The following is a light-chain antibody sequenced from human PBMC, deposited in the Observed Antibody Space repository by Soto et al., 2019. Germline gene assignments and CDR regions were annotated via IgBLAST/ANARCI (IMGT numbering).Light chain of an antibody. CDR3: SSYSSTSAYVV. CDR1: SSDIGTYDY. CDR2: EVT. V-gene: IGLV2-14*01. Sequence: QSVLTQPASVSGSPGQSITISCTGTSSDIGTYDYVSWYQQYQGKAPKLMIYEVTNRPSGISNRFSGSKSGNTASLTISGLQAEDEADYYCSSYSSTSAYVVFGGGTKLTVL. J-gene: IGLJ2*01.